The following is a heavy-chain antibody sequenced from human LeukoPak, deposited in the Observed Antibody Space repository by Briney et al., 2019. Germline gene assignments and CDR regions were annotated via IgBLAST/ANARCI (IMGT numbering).Heavy chain of an antibody. CDR2: IWYDGSNK. J-gene: IGHJ4*02. V-gene: IGHV3-33*01. Sequence: XMRWVRXAPGEGLEWVAVIWYDGSNKYYADSVKGRFTISRDNSKNTLYLQMNSLRAEDTAVYYCARDFYYDSSGYYDYWGQGTLVTVSS. CDR3: ARDFYYDSSGYYDY. D-gene: IGHD3-22*01. CDR1: X.